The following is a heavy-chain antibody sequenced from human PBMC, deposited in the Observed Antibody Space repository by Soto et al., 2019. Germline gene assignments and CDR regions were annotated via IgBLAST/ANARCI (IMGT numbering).Heavy chain of an antibody. J-gene: IGHJ6*02. V-gene: IGHV1-18*04. CDR1: GYTFTSYG. CDR2: LSAYHDKT. Sequence: ASVKVSCKASGYTFTSYGIKWVGPAPGQGLEWMGCLSAYHDKTNYAQNFRGRVTMTTDTSTSTAYMELRSLRSDDTAVYYCARQYYYFCSGYPKDGYVMDFCGRGTTVTGSS. CDR3: ARQYYYFCSGYPKDGYVMDF. D-gene: IGHD3-3*01.